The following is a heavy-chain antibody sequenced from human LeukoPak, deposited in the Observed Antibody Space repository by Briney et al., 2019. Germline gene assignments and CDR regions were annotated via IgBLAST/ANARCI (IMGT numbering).Heavy chain of an antibody. J-gene: IGHJ5*02. V-gene: IGHV4-34*01. D-gene: IGHD3-22*01. Sequence: SETLSLTCAVSGGSLSDYYWTRIRQTPVKGLEWVGEINHAGTTNYNPSLVSRVTISGEPSKKQFSLRLISVTAADTAVYYCARGERDHNDRSGYYDRGPFSWGQGTLVTVSS. CDR1: GGSLSDYY. CDR2: INHAGTT. CDR3: ARGERDHNDRSGYYDRGPFS.